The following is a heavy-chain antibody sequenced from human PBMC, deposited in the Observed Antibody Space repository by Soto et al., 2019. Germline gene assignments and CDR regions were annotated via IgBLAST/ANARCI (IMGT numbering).Heavy chain of an antibody. CDR2: ISHDGGVK. CDR1: GFTFSTTG. V-gene: IGHV3-30*18. Sequence: QVHLVESGGGVVQPGRSLRLSCAASGFTFSTTGMHWVRQAPGKGLEWVAMISHDGGVKHYTDSVKGRFTISRDTSNKTVYLQMNSLRPEDTAMYHCAKDLYGAGWYNYFDPWGQGTLVTVSS. J-gene: IGHJ5*02. CDR3: AKDLYGAGWYNYFDP. D-gene: IGHD6-19*01.